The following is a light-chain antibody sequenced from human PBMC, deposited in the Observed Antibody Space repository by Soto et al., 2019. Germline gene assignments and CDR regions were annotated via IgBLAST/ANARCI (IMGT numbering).Light chain of an antibody. CDR1: SSDVGGYNY. CDR3: CSYAGSYTYV. V-gene: IGLV2-11*01. CDR2: DVS. J-gene: IGLJ1*01. Sequence: QSALTQPRSASGSPGHSVTISCTGTSSDVGGYNYVSWYQQHPGKAPKLMIYDVSKRPSGVPDRFSGSKSGNTASLTISGLQAEDEADYCCCSYAGSYTYVFGTGTKVTVL.